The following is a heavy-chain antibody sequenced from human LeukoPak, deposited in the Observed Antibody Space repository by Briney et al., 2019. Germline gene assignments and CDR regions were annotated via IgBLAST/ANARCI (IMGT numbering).Heavy chain of an antibody. CDR1: GFTFSSYS. J-gene: IGHJ6*03. V-gene: IGHV3-21*01. CDR3: ARAPWKVGYYYYMDV. CDR2: ISSSSYI. D-gene: IGHD1-1*01. Sequence: GGSLRLSCAASGFTFSSYSMNWVRQAPGKGLEWVSSISSSSYIYYADSVKGRFTISRDNAKNTLYLQMNSLRAEDTAVYYCARAPWKVGYYYYMDVWGKGTTVTVSS.